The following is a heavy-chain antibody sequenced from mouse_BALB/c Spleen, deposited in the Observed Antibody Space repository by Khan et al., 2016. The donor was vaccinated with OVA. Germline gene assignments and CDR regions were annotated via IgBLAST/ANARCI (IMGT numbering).Heavy chain of an antibody. CDR2: ISTYSGNT. CDR3: TRPAYDGYYDY. CDR1: GYTFTDYA. Sequence: QVQLQQSGPELVRPGVSVKISCKGSGYTFTDYALHWVKQSHAKSLEWIGLISTYSGNTNYKQKFKGKATMTVDKSSSTAYMELARLTSEDSALSYCTRPAYDGYYDYWGQGTTLTVSS. J-gene: IGHJ2*01. D-gene: IGHD2-3*01. V-gene: IGHV1S137*01.